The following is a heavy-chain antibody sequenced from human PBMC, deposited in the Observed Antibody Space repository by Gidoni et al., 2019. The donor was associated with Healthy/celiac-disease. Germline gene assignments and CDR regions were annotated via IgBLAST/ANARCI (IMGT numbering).Heavy chain of an antibody. J-gene: IGHJ6*02. V-gene: IGHV3-23*01. CDR3: AKDSRYCSSTSCYEDYYGMDV. Sequence: EVQLLESGGGLVQPGGSLRLSCAASGFTFSSYAMSWVRQAPGKGLEWVSDISGSGGSKYYADSVKGRFTISRDNSKNTLYLQMNSLRAEDTAVYYCAKDSRYCSSTSCYEDYYGMDVWGQGTTVTVSS. CDR2: ISGSGGSK. D-gene: IGHD2-2*01. CDR1: GFTFSSYA.